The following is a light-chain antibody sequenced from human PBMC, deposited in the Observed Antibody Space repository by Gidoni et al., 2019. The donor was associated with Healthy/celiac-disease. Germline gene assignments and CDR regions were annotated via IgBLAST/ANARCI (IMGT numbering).Light chain of an antibody. Sequence: EIVLTQSPATLSLSPGERATLSCRASQSVSSSSQSVSSYLAWYQQKPGQAPRLLIYDASNRATGIPARFSGSGSGTDFTLTISSLEPEDFAVYYCQQRSNWPLLFGGGTKVEIK. CDR3: QQRSNWPLL. J-gene: IGKJ4*01. CDR2: DAS. V-gene: IGKV3-11*01. CDR1: QSVSSY.